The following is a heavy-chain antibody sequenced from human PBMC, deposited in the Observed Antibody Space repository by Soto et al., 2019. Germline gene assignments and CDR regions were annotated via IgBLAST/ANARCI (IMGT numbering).Heavy chain of an antibody. CDR2: IYYTGNA. D-gene: IGHD1-1*01. Sequence: QVQLQESGPGLVKPTQALSLTCTVSGGPIGSGDYYWNWIRQHPGKGLEWIGYIYYTGNAFYNPSLKSRLAMSIDTFKNQCSLTLSSVTAADTAVYYCARGWKYQLIPGFGFDPWGQGTLVTVSS. V-gene: IGHV4-31*03. CDR1: GGPIGSGDYY. CDR3: ARGWKYQLIPGFGFDP. J-gene: IGHJ5*02.